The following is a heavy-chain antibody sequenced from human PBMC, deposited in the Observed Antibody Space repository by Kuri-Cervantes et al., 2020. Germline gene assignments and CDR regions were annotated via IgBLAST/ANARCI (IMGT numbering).Heavy chain of an antibody. CDR3: ARLSYYGSGSYWGPLDV. D-gene: IGHD3-10*01. J-gene: IGHJ6*02. CDR2: INPNSGGT. V-gene: IGHV1-2*02. Sequence: ASVKVSCKASGYTFTGYYMHWVRQAPGQGLEWMGWINPNSGGTNYAQKFQGRVTMTRNTSISTAYMELSSLRSEDTAVYYCARLSYYGSGSYWGPLDVWGQGTTVTVSS. CDR1: GYTFTGYY.